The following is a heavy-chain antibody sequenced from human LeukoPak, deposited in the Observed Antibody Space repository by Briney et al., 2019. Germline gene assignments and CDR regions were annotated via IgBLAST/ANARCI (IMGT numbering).Heavy chain of an antibody. Sequence: PSETLSLTCTVSGGSISSSSYYWGWIRQPPGKGLEWIGSIYYSGSTYYNPSLKSRVTISVDTSKNQFSLKLSSVTAADTAVYYCARQGYSSSSLPLDYWGQGTLVTVSS. V-gene: IGHV4-39*01. CDR2: IYYSGST. CDR3: ARQGYSSSSLPLDY. CDR1: GGSISSSSYY. D-gene: IGHD6-6*01. J-gene: IGHJ4*02.